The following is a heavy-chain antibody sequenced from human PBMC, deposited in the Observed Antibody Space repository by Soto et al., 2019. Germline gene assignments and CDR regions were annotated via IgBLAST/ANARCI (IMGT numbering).Heavy chain of an antibody. CDR1: GGSISSSSYY. V-gene: IGHV4-39*01. CDR2: IYYSGST. Sequence: LSLTCTVSGGSISSSSYYWGWIRQPPGKGLEWIGSIYYSGSTYYNPSLKSRVTISVDTSKNQFSLKLSSVTAADTAVYYCARRTVLRFLEWFAWDYWSQGTLVTVSS. CDR3: ARRTVLRFLEWFAWDY. D-gene: IGHD3-3*01. J-gene: IGHJ4*02.